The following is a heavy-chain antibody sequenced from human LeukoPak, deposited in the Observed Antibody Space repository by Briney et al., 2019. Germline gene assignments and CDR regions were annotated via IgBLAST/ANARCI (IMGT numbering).Heavy chain of an antibody. CDR3: ARDPPAVAANTYG. CDR2: IYSGGST. V-gene: IGHV3-66*01. CDR1: GVTVGNNY. J-gene: IGHJ4*02. Sequence: GGSLRLSCAASGVTVGNNYMNWVRQAPGKGLEWVSLIYSGGSTHYADSVKGRFTISRDNSKNTLYLQMNSLRVDDTSVYYCARDPPAVAANTYGWGQGTLVTVSS. D-gene: IGHD6-6*01.